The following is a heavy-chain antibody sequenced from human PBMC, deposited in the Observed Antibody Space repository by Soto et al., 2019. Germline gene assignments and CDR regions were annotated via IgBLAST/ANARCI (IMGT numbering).Heavy chain of an antibody. CDR2: TYYRSKWYN. V-gene: IGHV6-1*01. J-gene: IGHJ2*01. D-gene: IGHD3-16*02. CDR1: GDSVSSNSAA. CDR3: ARVPRAFGGVIVSYFDL. Sequence: PRQSQTLTCAISGDSVSSNSAAWNWIRQSPSRGLEWLGRTYYRSKWYNDYAVSVKSRITINPDTSKNQFSLQLNSVTPEDTAVYYCARVPRAFGGVIVSYFDLWGRGTLVTVSS.